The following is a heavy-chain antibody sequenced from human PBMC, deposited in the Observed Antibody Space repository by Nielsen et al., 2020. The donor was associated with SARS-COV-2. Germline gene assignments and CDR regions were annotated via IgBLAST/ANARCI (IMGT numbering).Heavy chain of an antibody. V-gene: IGHV3-30*04. D-gene: IGHD4-11*01. J-gene: IGHJ5*02. CDR2: ISYDGTQ. Sequence: GESLKISCTTSGFTFSNYAMHWVRQAPGKGLQWMTIISYDGTQHYADSVKGRFTISRDNSKNTLYLQMNSLRAEDTAVYYCARSSNYQSWFDPWGQGTLVTVSS. CDR3: ARSSNYQSWFDP. CDR1: GFTFSNYA.